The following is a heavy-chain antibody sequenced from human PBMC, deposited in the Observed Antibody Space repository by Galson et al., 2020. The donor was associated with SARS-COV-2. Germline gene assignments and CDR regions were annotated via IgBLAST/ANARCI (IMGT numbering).Heavy chain of an antibody. CDR3: ARGGGSVYGEYGYIAARPEIYYYGMDV. CDR1: GGTFSSYA. Sequence: SVKVSCKASGGTFSSYAISWVRQAPGQGLEWMGGIIPIFGTANYAQKFQGRVTITADESTSTAYMELSSLRSEDTAVYYCARGGGSVYGEYGYIAARPEIYYYGMDVWGQGTTVTVSS. J-gene: IGHJ6*02. D-gene: IGHD6-6*01. V-gene: IGHV1-69*13. CDR2: IIPIFGTA.